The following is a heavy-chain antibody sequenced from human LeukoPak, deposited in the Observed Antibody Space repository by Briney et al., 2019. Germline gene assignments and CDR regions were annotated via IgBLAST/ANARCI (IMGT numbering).Heavy chain of an antibody. J-gene: IGHJ4*02. CDR1: GATSTSYT. V-gene: IGHV1-69*02. CDR2: IIPILGIA. CDR3: ARYGNYYDSSGYGFDY. D-gene: IGHD3-22*01. Sequence: GASVKVSCKASGATSTSYTISWGRQAPGQGLEWRGRIIPILGIANYAQKFQGRVTITADKSTSTAYMELSSLRSEDTAVYYCARYGNYYDSSGYGFDYWGQGTLVTVSS.